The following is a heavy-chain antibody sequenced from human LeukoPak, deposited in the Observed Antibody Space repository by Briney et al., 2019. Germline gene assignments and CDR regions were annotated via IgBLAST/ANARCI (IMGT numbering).Heavy chain of an antibody. J-gene: IGHJ4*02. Sequence: SETLSLTCTVSGGSISSSSYYWGWIRQPPGKGLEWIGSIYYSGSTNYNPSLKSRVTISIDTSKNQFSLKLSSVTAADTAVYYCAREGSSTMGGYDYWGQGTLVTVSS. CDR2: IYYSGST. D-gene: IGHD3-10*01. CDR1: GGSISSSSYY. V-gene: IGHV4-39*07. CDR3: AREGSSTMGGYDY.